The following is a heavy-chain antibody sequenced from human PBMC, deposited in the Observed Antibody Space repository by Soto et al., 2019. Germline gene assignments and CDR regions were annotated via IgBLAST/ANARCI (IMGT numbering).Heavy chain of an antibody. D-gene: IGHD1-26*01. Sequence: ASVKVSCKASGGTFSSYAISWVRQAPGQGLEWMGGIIPIFGTANYAQKFQGRVTITTDESTSTAYMELSSPRSEDTAVYYCARGVGGSYYYFDYWGQGTLVTVSS. CDR3: ARGVGGSYYYFDY. CDR1: GGTFSSYA. J-gene: IGHJ4*02. V-gene: IGHV1-69*05. CDR2: IIPIFGTA.